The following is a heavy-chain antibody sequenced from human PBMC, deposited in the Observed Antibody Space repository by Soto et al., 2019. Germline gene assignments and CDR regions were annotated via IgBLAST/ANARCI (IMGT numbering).Heavy chain of an antibody. CDR2: ISYDGIDK. V-gene: IGHV3-30*18. D-gene: IGHD2-2*01. J-gene: IGHJ4*02. CDR3: AKGGCSSTSCYVAN. Sequence: QVQLVESGGGVVQPGRSLRLSCAASGFTFSTYGMHWVRQAPGKGLEWVAVISYDGIDKYHADSVKGRFTISRDKSKNTLYLQMNSLRPEDTAVYHCAKGGCSSTSCYVANWGQGTLVTVSS. CDR1: GFTFSTYG.